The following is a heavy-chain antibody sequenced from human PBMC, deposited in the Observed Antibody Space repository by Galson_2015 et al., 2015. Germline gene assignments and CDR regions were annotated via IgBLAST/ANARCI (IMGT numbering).Heavy chain of an antibody. CDR3: ARPVYGDYYYYGMDV. V-gene: IGHV3-30-3*01. CDR1: GFTFSSFA. Sequence: SLRLSCAASGFTFSSFAMHWVRQAPGKGLEWVAVISYDGSNKYYADSVKGRFTISRGNSKNTLYLQMNSLRAEDTAVYYCARPVYGDYYYYGMDVWGQGTPVTVSS. J-gene: IGHJ6*02. CDR2: ISYDGSNK. D-gene: IGHD4-17*01.